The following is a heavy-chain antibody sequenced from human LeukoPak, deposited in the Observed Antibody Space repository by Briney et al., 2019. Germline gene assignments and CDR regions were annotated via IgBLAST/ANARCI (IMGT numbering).Heavy chain of an antibody. Sequence: GGSLRLSCAASGFTFSDYGMDWVRQAPGQGLGWVGFIRSKAYGGTTEYAASVKGRFTISRDDSKSIAYPQINSLKTEDTAVYYCTRAGPEVVAATGDFDFWGQGTLVTVSS. J-gene: IGHJ4*02. CDR2: IRSKAYGGTT. CDR1: GFTFSDYG. CDR3: TRAGPEVVAATGDFDF. V-gene: IGHV3-49*04. D-gene: IGHD2-15*01.